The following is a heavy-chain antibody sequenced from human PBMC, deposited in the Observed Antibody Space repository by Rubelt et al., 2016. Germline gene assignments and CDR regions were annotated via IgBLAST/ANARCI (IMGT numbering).Heavy chain of an antibody. Sequence: WVSAISGSGGSTYYADSVKGRFTISRDNSKNTLYLQMNSLRAEDTAVYYCAKEGNVVVTARLYYFDYWGQGTLVTVSS. V-gene: IGHV3-23*01. CDR2: ISGSGGST. CDR3: AKEGNVVVTARLYYFDY. D-gene: IGHD2-21*02. J-gene: IGHJ4*02.